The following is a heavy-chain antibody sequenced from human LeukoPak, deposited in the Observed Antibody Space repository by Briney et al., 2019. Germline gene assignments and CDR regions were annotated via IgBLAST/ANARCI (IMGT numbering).Heavy chain of an antibody. Sequence: QPGRSLRLSCAASGFTFDEYAMHWVRQAPGKGLEWVSGISWNSGSIGYADSVKGRFTISRDNAKNSLYLQMNSLRAEDTALYYCAKGGYYDSSGYFDYWGQGTLVTVSS. CDR2: ISWNSGSI. CDR3: AKGGYYDSSGYFDY. D-gene: IGHD3-22*01. CDR1: GFTFDEYA. V-gene: IGHV3-9*01. J-gene: IGHJ4*02.